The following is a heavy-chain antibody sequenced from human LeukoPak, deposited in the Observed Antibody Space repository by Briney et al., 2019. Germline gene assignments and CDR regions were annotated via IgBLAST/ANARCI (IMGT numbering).Heavy chain of an antibody. CDR2: IYTSGST. CDR1: GDSISNYY. V-gene: IGHV4-4*07. D-gene: IGHD6-13*01. J-gene: IGHJ4*02. CDR3: AREAAAGTFYFDY. Sequence: ETLSLTCIVSGDSISNYYWSWIRQPAGKGLEWIGRIYTSGSTNYNPSLKSRVTMSVDTSKNQFSLKLSSVTAADTAVYYCAREAAAGTFYFDYWGRGTLVTVPS.